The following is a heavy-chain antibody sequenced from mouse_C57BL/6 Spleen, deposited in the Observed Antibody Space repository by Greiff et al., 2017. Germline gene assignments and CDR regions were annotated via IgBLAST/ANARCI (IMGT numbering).Heavy chain of an antibody. V-gene: IGHV1-4*01. CDR2: INPSSGYT. J-gene: IGHJ2*01. CDR3: ARITTVVATDYFDY. CDR1: GYTFTSYT. Sequence: VQVVESGAELARPGASVKMSCKASGYTFTSYTMHWVKQRPGQGLEWIGYINPSSGYTKYNQKFKDKATLTADKSSSTAYMQLSSLTSEDSAVYYCARITTVVATDYFDYWGQGTTLTVSS. D-gene: IGHD1-1*01.